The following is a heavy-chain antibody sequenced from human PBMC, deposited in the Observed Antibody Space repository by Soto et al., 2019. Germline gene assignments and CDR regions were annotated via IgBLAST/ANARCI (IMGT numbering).Heavy chain of an antibody. CDR3: AKQDRSVYYSLQD. Sequence: GGSLRLSCAASGFSFSSYAMTWVRQAPGKGLEWVSAITGSGDSKYTAASLRGRFIISRDNSKNTLYLQMNILRAEDTALYYCAKQDRSVYYSLQDWGQGTLVTVSS. J-gene: IGHJ1*01. D-gene: IGHD3-22*01. V-gene: IGHV3-23*01. CDR2: ITGSGDSK. CDR1: GFSFSSYA.